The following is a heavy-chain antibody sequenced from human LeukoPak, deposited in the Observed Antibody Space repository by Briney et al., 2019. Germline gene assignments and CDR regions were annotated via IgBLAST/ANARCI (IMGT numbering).Heavy chain of an antibody. D-gene: IGHD1-1*01. CDR3: ARDPLGTRPGFDY. J-gene: IGHJ4*02. CDR1: GFTFSSYS. V-gene: IGHV3-30*03. CDR2: ISYDGSNK. Sequence: GGSLRLSCAASGFTFSSYSMNWVRQAPGKGLEWVAVISYDGSNKYYADSVKGRFTISRDNSKNTLYLQMNSLRAEDTAVYYCARDPLGTRPGFDYWGQGTLVTVSS.